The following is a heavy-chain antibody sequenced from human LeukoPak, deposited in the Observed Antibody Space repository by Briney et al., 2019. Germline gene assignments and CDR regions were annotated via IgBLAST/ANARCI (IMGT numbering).Heavy chain of an antibody. CDR2: IYYSGNT. CDR1: GDSISTSNSY. J-gene: IGHJ4*02. CDR3: ARDNYYYDSSGYPRRAFDY. Sequence: PSETLSLTCTVSGDSISTSNSYWGWIRQPPGKGLEWIGSIYYSGNTYYNASLKSRVTISVDTSKNQFSLKLTSVTAADTAVYYCARDNYYYDSSGYPRRAFDYWGQGTLVTVSS. D-gene: IGHD3-22*01. V-gene: IGHV4-39*02.